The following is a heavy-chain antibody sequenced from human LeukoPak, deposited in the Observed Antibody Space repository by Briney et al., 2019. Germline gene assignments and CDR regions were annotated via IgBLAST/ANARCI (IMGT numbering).Heavy chain of an antibody. Sequence: PGGSLRLSCAASGITFSGHWMHWVRQTPGKGLVWVSRINADGSSTAYADSVKGRFTISRDNAKNTVYLQMNSLRVDDTAVYYCASYCATIPCFGSFDSWGQGTLVTVSS. CDR1: GITFSGHW. V-gene: IGHV3-74*03. J-gene: IGHJ4*02. CDR2: INADGSST. CDR3: ASYCATIPCFGSFDS. D-gene: IGHD2-8*01.